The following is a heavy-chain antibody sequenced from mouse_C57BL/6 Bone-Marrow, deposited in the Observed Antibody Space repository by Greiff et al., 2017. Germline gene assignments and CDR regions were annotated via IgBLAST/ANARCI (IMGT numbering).Heavy chain of an antibody. CDR3: ARGDYLFDY. J-gene: IGHJ2*01. Sequence: QVHVKQSGAELVKPGASVKLSCKASGYTFTSYWMQWVKQRPGQGLEWIGEIDPSDSYTNYNQKFKGKATLTVDTSSSTAYMQLSSLTSEDSAVYYCARGDYLFDYWGQGTTLTVSS. CDR2: IDPSDSYT. D-gene: IGHD2-4*01. V-gene: IGHV1-50*01. CDR1: GYTFTSYW.